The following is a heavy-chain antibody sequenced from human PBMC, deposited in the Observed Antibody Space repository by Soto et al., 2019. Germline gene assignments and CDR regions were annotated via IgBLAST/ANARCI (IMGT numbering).Heavy chain of an antibody. CDR2: KQQSGST. D-gene: IGHD3-9*01. Sequence: QVQLQESGPGLVKPSGTLSLTCVVSGGSISSSDWWSWVRQPPGKGLEWIGEKQQSGSTRYNPSLKSXXTXSXAKSKNQIALKLNSVTAADTAVYYCARAVRYFGMDVWGQGTTVTVSS. CDR3: ARAVRYFGMDV. J-gene: IGHJ6*02. V-gene: IGHV4-4*02. CDR1: GGSISSSDW.